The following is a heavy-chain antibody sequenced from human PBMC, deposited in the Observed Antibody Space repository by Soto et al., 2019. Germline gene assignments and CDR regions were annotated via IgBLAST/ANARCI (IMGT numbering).Heavy chain of an antibody. Sequence: GGSLRLSCAASVFPFSDYYMSWIRQAPGKGLEWVSYISSSSSYTNYADSVKGRFTISRDNAKNSLYLQMNSLRAEDTAVYYCARVGAYDYVWGSYRSQYYFDYWGQGTLVTVSS. V-gene: IGHV3-11*05. CDR2: ISSSSSYT. CDR1: VFPFSDYY. D-gene: IGHD3-16*02. CDR3: ARVGAYDYVWGSYRSQYYFDY. J-gene: IGHJ4*02.